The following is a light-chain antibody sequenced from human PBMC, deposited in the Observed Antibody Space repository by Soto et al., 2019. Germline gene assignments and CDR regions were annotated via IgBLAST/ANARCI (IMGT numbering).Light chain of an antibody. CDR3: QQYNNCPPKQYT. CDR2: GAS. Sequence: EIVMTQSPATLSVSPGERATLSCRASQSVSSNLAWYQHKPGQAPRLLIYGASTRATGIPARSSASGSGTEFSLTISSLQSDAFAGYYCQQYNNCPPKQYTFGQGTKLDIK. J-gene: IGKJ2*01. V-gene: IGKV3-15*01. CDR1: QSVSSN.